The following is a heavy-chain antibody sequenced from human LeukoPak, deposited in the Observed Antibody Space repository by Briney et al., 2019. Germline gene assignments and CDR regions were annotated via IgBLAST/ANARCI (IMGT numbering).Heavy chain of an antibody. J-gene: IGHJ6*03. V-gene: IGHV3-21*01. Sequence: PGGSLRLSCAASGFTFSSYSMNWVRQAPGKGLEWVSSISSSSSYIYYADSVKGRFTISRDNAKNSLYLQMNSLRAEDTAVYYCERGRYSSSSSHFYYYYYMDVWGKGTTVTVSS. CDR2: ISSSSSYI. CDR1: GFTFSSYS. D-gene: IGHD6-6*01. CDR3: ERGRYSSSSSHFYYYYYMDV.